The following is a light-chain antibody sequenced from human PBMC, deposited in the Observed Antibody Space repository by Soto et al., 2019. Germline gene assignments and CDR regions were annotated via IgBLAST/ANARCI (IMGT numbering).Light chain of an antibody. CDR2: DAS. Sequence: DIQMTQSPSTLSASVGDRVTITCRASQSIINLLAWYQQKPGNAPKLLIYDASSLESGVPSRFSGSGSGTEFTLTISRLQPDDCATYYCQQYDTYWTFGQGTKVDIK. CDR3: QQYDTYWT. V-gene: IGKV1-5*01. CDR1: QSIINL. J-gene: IGKJ1*01.